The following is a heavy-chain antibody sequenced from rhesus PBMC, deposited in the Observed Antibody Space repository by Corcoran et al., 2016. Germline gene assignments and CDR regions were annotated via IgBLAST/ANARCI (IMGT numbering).Heavy chain of an antibody. CDR1: GSSISSSYYY. J-gene: IGHJ5-1*01. Sequence: QVQLQESGPGLVKPSETLSITCAVSGSSISSSYYYSSWIRQASGQGLEWIGCMYKSAGINNKPSPETLDSISRDTTKNQLCLIQKSGTSVNTAVYYCARRACNGISCRYSRFDVRGPGVLVTVSS. CDR2: MYKSAGI. V-gene: IGHV4-122*01. CDR3: ARRACNGISCRYSRFDV. D-gene: IGHD2-21*01.